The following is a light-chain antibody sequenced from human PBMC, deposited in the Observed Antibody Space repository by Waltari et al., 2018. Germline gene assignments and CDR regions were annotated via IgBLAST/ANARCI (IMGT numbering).Light chain of an antibody. CDR3: MQGAHWPPT. CDR2: RVS. Sequence: DVVVTQSPLSLPVTPGQPASMSCRSSQSLLYRDGYTYLNWFHQRPGQSPRRLIYRVSSRDSGVPDRFSGSGSGADFTLNISRVEAEDVGVYYCMQGAHWPPTFGQGTNVDIK. J-gene: IGKJ1*01. V-gene: IGKV2-30*01. CDR1: QSLLYRDGYTY.